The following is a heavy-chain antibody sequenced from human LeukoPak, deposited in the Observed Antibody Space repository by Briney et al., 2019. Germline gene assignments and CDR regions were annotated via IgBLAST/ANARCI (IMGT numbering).Heavy chain of an antibody. CDR2: INHSGST. CDR1: GGSFSGYY. J-gene: IGHJ4*02. Sequence: KPSETLSLTCAVCGGSFSGYYWSWIRQPPGKGLEWFGEINHSGSTNYNPSLKCRVTISVDKSEIPFSLKRSSVTAADTAVYYCARHPTDSGDYWGQGTLVTLP. CDR3: ARHPTDSGDY. D-gene: IGHD1-26*01. V-gene: IGHV4-34*01.